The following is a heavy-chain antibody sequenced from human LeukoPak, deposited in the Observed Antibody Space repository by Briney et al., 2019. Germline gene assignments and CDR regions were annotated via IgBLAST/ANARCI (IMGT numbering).Heavy chain of an antibody. V-gene: IGHV4-31*03. Sequence: PSETPSLTCTVSGGSISSGGYYWSWIRQHPGKGLEWIGYIYYSGSTYYNPSLKSRVTISVDTSKNQFSLKLSSVTAADTAVYYCARGRTASYNWFDPWGQGTLVTVSS. CDR2: IYYSGST. D-gene: IGHD3-16*02. CDR1: GGSISSGGYY. J-gene: IGHJ5*02. CDR3: ARGRTASYNWFDP.